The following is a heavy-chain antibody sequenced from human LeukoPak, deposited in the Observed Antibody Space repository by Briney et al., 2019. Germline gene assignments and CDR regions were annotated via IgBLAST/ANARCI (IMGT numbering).Heavy chain of an antibody. J-gene: IGHJ4*02. CDR2: ISWNSGSI. V-gene: IGHV3-9*03. CDR1: GFTFSSYW. CDR3: AKGLSSSWYGYFDY. D-gene: IGHD6-13*01. Sequence: GGSLRLSCAASGFTFSSYWMHWVRQAPGKGLEWVSGISWNSGSIGYADSVKGRFTISRDNAKKSLYLQMHSLRAEDMALYYCAKGLSSSWYGYFDYWGQGTLVTVSS.